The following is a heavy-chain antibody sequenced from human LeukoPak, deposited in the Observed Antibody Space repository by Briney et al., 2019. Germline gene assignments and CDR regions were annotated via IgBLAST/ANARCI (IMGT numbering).Heavy chain of an antibody. D-gene: IGHD3-16*01. CDR2: IYYSGNT. J-gene: IGHJ4*02. Sequence: SETLSLTCTVSGGTISGHYWSWSRQPPGKGLEWIGHIYYSGNTNYNPSLKSRVSISIDTSKSQFSLKLNSVTAADTAVYYCARFLYVWWSHYWGQGTLVTVSS. V-gene: IGHV4-59*11. CDR3: ARFLYVWWSHY. CDR1: GGTISGHY.